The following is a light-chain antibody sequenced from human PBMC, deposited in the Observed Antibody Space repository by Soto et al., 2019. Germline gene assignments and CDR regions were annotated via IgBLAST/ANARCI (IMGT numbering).Light chain of an antibody. V-gene: IGKV3-11*01. CDR1: QSVSSS. J-gene: IGKJ4*01. Sequence: EIVLTQSPATLSLSPGERATLSCRASQSVSSSLAWYQQKPGQAPRLLIYDAINRASGIPARFSGSGSGTDFTLTISSLEPEEFAVYYCQQRSNWPLTFGGGTKVDIK. CDR2: DAI. CDR3: QQRSNWPLT.